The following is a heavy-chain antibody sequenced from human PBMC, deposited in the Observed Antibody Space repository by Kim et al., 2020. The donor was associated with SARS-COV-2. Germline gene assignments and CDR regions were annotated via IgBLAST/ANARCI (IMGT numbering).Heavy chain of an antibody. D-gene: IGHD3-10*01. CDR3: ARGLWFGELLPPFDY. V-gene: IGHV4-39*01. J-gene: IGHJ4*02. Sequence: PSLKSRVTISVDTSKNQFSLKLSSVTAADTAVYYCARGLWFGELLPPFDYWGQGTLVTVSS.